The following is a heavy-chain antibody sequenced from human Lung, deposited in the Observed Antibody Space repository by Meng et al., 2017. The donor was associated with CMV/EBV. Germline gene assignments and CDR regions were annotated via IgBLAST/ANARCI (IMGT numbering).Heavy chain of an antibody. V-gene: IGHV3-48*04. J-gene: IGHJ4*02. D-gene: IGHD1-26*01. Sequence: GESLKISCAASGFTFSSYTMNWVRQAPGKGLEWVSYISSGSSTIYYADSVKGRFTISRDNAKNSLYLQMNSLRAEDTAVYYCARGGGSYSGDYWGQGTLVTVSS. CDR1: GFTFSSYT. CDR3: ARGGGSYSGDY. CDR2: ISSGSSTI.